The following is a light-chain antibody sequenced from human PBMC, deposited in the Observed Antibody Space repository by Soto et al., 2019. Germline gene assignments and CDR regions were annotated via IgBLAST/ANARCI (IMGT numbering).Light chain of an antibody. J-gene: IGKJ3*01. CDR3: QKYSSVPV. V-gene: IGKV1-27*01. CDR1: QDIRNV. Sequence: DIQMTQSPTSLSASVGDRVTITCRASQDIRNVVAWYQQKPGKAPKLLIYAASTLQSGVPSRFSDSGSGTDFTLTINSLQPEDVATYSCQKYSSVPVFGTGTKVEIK. CDR2: AAS.